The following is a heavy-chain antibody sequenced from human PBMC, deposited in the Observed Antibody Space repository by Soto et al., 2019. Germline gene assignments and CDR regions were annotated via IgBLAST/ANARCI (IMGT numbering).Heavy chain of an antibody. V-gene: IGHV2-5*02. CDR2: IYWDDDK. CDR3: APAYDLWRGTNWFDP. Sequence: QITLKASGPTLVKPTQTLTLTCTFSGFSVSPSGVGVGWFRQPPGKALEWLALIYWDDDKRYSPSLKSRLTITKDTSKNQVVLTMTTMDPVDTATYFWAPAYDLWRGTNWFDPWGEGALVTVAA. J-gene: IGHJ5*02. D-gene: IGHD3-3*01. CDR1: GFSVSPSGVG.